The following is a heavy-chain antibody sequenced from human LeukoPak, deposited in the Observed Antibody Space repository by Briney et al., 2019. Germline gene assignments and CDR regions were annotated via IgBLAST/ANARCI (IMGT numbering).Heavy chain of an antibody. J-gene: IGHJ4*02. CDR3: AKGYVSGSPYFED. CDR2: ISYDGSNK. CDR1: GFTFRRRG. V-gene: IGHV3-30*18. Sequence: GGSLRLSCAASGFTFRRRGMLWVRQAPGKGLEWVAVISYDGSNKYYADSVKGRFTISRDNSKNTLHLQMNSLRAEDTAVYYCAKGYVSGSPYFEDWGQGTLVTVSS. D-gene: IGHD3-10*01.